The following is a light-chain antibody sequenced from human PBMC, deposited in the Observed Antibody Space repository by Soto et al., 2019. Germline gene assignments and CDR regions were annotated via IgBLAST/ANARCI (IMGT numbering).Light chain of an antibody. V-gene: IGKV3-20*01. J-gene: IGKJ5*01. Sequence: EIVMTQTPVTLCVSLGERATLSCRASQSLNRDLAWYQQRPGQSPRLLIYGASSRATGIPDRFSGSGSGTDFTLTISRLEPEDFAVYYCQQYGSSPIAFGQGTRLEIK. CDR1: QSLNRD. CDR2: GAS. CDR3: QQYGSSPIA.